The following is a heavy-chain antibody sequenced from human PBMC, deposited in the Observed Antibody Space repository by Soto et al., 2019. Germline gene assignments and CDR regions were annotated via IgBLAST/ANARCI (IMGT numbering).Heavy chain of an antibody. CDR3: ARSEFSRSPHFDY. D-gene: IGHD6-6*01. CDR1: GFSFCNYV. V-gene: IGHV3-33*01. J-gene: IGHJ4*02. CDR2: MWYDGSNK. Sequence: PGGSLRLSCEASGFSFCNYVMHWVRQAPGKGLEWVTVMWYDGSNKYYADSVKGRFTISRDNSKNTLHLQLDSLRAEDTAVYYCARSEFSRSPHFDYWGRGTLVTVSS.